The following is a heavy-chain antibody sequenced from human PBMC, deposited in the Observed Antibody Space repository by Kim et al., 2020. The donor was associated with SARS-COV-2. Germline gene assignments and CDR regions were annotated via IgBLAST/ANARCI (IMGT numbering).Heavy chain of an antibody. Sequence: SETLSLCCTVSGGSIISSTHYWGWIRQPPGKGLEWIGSISSGGTTFYNPSLKSRVTISIDTSKNQFSVNLSSVTAADTAVYYCATHSASGGNCFCLLDFWGQGTLVTVSP. CDR3: ATHSASGGNCFCLLDF. D-gene: IGHD2-21*01. J-gene: IGHJ4*02. CDR1: GGSIISSTHY. V-gene: IGHV4-39*01. CDR2: ISSGGTT.